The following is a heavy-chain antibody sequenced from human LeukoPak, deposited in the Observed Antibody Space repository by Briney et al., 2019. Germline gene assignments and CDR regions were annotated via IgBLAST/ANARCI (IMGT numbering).Heavy chain of an antibody. CDR1: GGTFSSYA. CDR2: IIPIFGTA. CDR3: ARSPFGYNYEWFDP. D-gene: IGHD5-24*01. V-gene: IGHV1-69*13. J-gene: IGHJ5*02. Sequence: SVKVSCKASGGTFSSYAISWVRQAPGQGLEWMGGIIPIFGTANYAQKFQGRVTITADESTSTAYMELSSLRSEDTAVYYCARSPFGYNYEWFDPWGQGTLVTVSS.